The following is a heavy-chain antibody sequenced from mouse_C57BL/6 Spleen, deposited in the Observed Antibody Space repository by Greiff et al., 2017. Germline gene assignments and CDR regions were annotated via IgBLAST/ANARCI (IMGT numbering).Heavy chain of an antibody. Sequence: QVQLQQPGAELVMPGASVKLSCKASGYTFTSYWMHWVKQRPGQGLEWIGEIDPSDSYTNYNQKVKGKSTLTVDKSSSTAYMQLSSLTSEDSAVYYCAREYYGRAGFAYWGQGTLVTVSA. CDR3: AREYYGRAGFAY. CDR2: IDPSDSYT. V-gene: IGHV1-69*01. J-gene: IGHJ3*01. D-gene: IGHD1-1*01. CDR1: GYTFTSYW.